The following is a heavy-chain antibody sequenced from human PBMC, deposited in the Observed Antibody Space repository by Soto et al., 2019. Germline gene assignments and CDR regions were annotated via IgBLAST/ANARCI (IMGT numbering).Heavy chain of an antibody. V-gene: IGHV5-51*01. CDR1: GYSFTSYW. CDR3: ASSIQEYCSRTSCYVRDGMDV. CDR2: IYPGDSDT. D-gene: IGHD2-2*01. J-gene: IGHJ6*02. Sequence: GESLKISCKGSGYSFTSYWIGWVRQMPGKGLEWMGIIYPGDSDTRYSPSFQGQVTISADKSISTAYLQWSSLKASDTAMYYCASSIQEYCSRTSCYVRDGMDVWGQGTTVTVSS.